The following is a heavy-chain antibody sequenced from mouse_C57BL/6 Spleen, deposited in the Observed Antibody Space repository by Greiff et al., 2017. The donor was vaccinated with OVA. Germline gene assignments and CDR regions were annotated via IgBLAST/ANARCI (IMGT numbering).Heavy chain of an antibody. Sequence: EVKLMESGGGLVKPGGSLKLSCAASGFTFSSYAMSWVRQTPEKRLEWVATISDGGSYTYYPDNVKGRFTISRDNAKNNLYLQMSHLKSEDTAMYYCARDSNYGYFDYWGQGTTLTVSS. V-gene: IGHV5-4*01. CDR1: GFTFSSYA. CDR3: ARDSNYGYFDY. D-gene: IGHD2-5*01. J-gene: IGHJ2*01. CDR2: ISDGGSYT.